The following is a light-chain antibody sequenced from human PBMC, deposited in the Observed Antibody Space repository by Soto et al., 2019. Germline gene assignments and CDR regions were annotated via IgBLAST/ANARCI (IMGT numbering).Light chain of an antibody. CDR1: SSNIGSNT. CDR2: SNN. CDR3: AAWDDSLNGVV. Sequence: QSVLTQPPSASGTXXXXXXXSCSGSSSNIGSNTVNWYQQLPGTAPQLLIYSNNQRPSGVPDRFSGSKSGTSASLAISGLQSKDEADYYGAAWDDSLNGVVFGGGTKLTVL. J-gene: IGLJ2*01. V-gene: IGLV1-44*01.